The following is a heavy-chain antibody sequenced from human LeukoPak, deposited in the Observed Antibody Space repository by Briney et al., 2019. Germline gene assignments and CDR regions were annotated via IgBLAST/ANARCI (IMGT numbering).Heavy chain of an antibody. CDR2: IKQDGSEK. CDR3: ASVGVVVVAATEFDP. Sequence: TGGSLRLSCAASGFTVSSNYMSWVRQAPGKGLEWVANIKQDGSEKYYVDSVKGRFTISRDNAKNSLYLQMNSLRAEDTAVYYCASVGVVVVAATEFDPWGQGTLVTVSS. V-gene: IGHV3-7*01. CDR1: GFTVSSNY. D-gene: IGHD2-15*01. J-gene: IGHJ5*02.